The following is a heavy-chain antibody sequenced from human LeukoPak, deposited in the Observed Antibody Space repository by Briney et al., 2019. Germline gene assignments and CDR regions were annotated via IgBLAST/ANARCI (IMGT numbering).Heavy chain of an antibody. V-gene: IGHV3-11*03. CDR2: ISNSGSYT. J-gene: IGHJ4*02. Sequence: PGGSLRLSCAASGFTFSDEYMSWIRQAPGKGLEWVPYISNSGSYTNYADSVKGRCTISRDNAQTSLYLQMNSLRAEDTAVYYCARSRGAGPGAYFDYWGQGTLITVSS. CDR1: GFTFSDEY. CDR3: ARSRGAGPGAYFDY. D-gene: IGHD6-19*01.